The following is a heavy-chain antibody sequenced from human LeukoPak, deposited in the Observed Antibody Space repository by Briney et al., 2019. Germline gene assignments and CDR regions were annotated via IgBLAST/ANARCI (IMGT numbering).Heavy chain of an antibody. CDR1: GFPFSSYG. V-gene: IGHV3-30*18. CDR2: VSHDGSNE. CDR3: AKEGYYGSGSYPDH. J-gene: IGHJ4*02. D-gene: IGHD3-10*01. Sequence: PGGSLRLSCAASGFPFSSYGMHWVRQATGKGLEWVAVVSHDGSNEYFVDSVKGRFTISRDNSKNTLYLQMNSLRAEDTAVYYRAKEGYYGSGSYPDHWGQGTLVTVSS.